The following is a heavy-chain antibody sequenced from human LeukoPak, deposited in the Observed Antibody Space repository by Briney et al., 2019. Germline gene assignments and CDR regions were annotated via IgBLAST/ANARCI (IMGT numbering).Heavy chain of an antibody. D-gene: IGHD2-15*01. V-gene: IGHV3-7*01. J-gene: IGHJ4*02. CDR3: AREDGYCSGGNCYSYFDS. CDR1: GFTFSHFW. CDR2: IKKTGSGT. Sequence: GGSLRLSCAASGFTFSHFWMSWVRQAPGKGLEWVAYIKKTGSGTYYVDSVKGRFTITRDNTRNSLFLQMYSLRAEDTAVYFCAREDGYCSGGNCYSYFDSWGQGTLVTVSS.